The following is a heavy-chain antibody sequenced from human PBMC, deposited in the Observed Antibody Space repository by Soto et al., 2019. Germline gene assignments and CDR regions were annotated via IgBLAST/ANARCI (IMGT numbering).Heavy chain of an antibody. CDR1: HGSSTSGCCS. CDR3: ASSKYDVVAGSVWFDP. J-gene: IGHJ5*02. Sequence: SVTLSLTCSVAHGSSTSGCCSSGWIRQPPGRGLEWLGYIYHSGNTYYNPSLKGRVTISLDHSSNQFSLRLTSVTAADTAVYFCASSKYDVVAGSVWFDPWGQGTLVTVS. D-gene: IGHD2-21*01. CDR2: IYHSGNT. V-gene: IGHV4-30-2*01.